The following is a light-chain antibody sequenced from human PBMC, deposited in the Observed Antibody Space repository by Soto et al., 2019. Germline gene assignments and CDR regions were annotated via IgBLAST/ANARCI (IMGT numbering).Light chain of an antibody. CDR1: QSVSSY. Sequence: EIVLTQSPGILSLSPWERATLSCRASQSVSSYLAWYQQKPGQAPRLLIYDASNRATGIPARFSGSGSGTDFTLTISSLEPEDFAVYYCQQRSNWPPITFGQGTRLEIK. J-gene: IGKJ5*01. V-gene: IGKV3-11*01. CDR2: DAS. CDR3: QQRSNWPPIT.